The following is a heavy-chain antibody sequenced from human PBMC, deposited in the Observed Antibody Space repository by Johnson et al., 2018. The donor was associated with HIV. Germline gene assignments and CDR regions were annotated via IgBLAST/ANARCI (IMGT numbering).Heavy chain of an antibody. CDR1: GFTFSSYG. CDR3: ARDGSSDAFDI. CDR2: IREDGSHK. V-gene: IGHV3-30*02. J-gene: IGHJ3*02. Sequence: HVQLVESGGGVVQPGGSLRLSCAASGFTFSSYGMHWVRQAPGKGLEWVAFIREDGSHKYYADSVKGRFTISRDNSKNTLYLQMNSLRAEDTAVYYCARDGSSDAFDILGQGTFVTV.